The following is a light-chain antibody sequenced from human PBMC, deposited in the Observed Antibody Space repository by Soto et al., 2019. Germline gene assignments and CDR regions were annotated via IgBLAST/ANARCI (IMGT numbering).Light chain of an antibody. J-gene: IGKJ4*01. Sequence: DMQMTQSPSSVSASIGDRVTIACRASQGIRSRLAWYQQKPGKVPKLLIYDASSLQSGVPSRFSGSGSGTDVTLTIRSLQPEDFATYYCQQAGSFPLTFGGGTKVEL. V-gene: IGKV1-12*01. CDR3: QQAGSFPLT. CDR1: QGIRSR. CDR2: DAS.